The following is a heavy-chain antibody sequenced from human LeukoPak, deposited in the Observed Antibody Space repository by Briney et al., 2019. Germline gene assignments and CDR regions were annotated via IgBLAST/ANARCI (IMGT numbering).Heavy chain of an antibody. CDR2: IWYDGSNK. D-gene: IGHD4-17*01. J-gene: IGHJ4*02. V-gene: IGHV3-33*01. Sequence: GGPLRLSCAASGFTFSSYGMHWVRQAPGKGLEWVAVIWYDGSNKYYADSVKGRFTISRDNSKNTLYLQMNSLRAEDTAVYYCARVATVTTPDFDYWGQGTLVTVSS. CDR1: GFTFSSYG. CDR3: ARVATVTTPDFDY.